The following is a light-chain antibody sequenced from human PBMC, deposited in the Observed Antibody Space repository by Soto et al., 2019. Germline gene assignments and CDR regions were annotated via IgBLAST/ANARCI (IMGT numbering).Light chain of an antibody. CDR1: QSVSSTY. CDR3: QQYVNSPLT. CDR2: RAS. J-gene: IGKJ4*01. Sequence: EIVLTQSPGTLSLSPGERATLSCRASQSVSSTYLAWYQQKPGQAPRFLIYRASSRATGIPDRFSGSGSGTEFTLTISRLEPEDFAVYYCQQYVNSPLTFGGGTKVEIK. V-gene: IGKV3-20*01.